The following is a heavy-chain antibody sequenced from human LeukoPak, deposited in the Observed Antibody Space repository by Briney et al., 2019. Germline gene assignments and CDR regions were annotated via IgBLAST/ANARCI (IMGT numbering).Heavy chain of an antibody. CDR3: TAGVGSSDHDY. V-gene: IGHV3-15*01. CDR1: GFTFTNAW. J-gene: IGHJ4*02. CDR2: VKSKTSGGTV. D-gene: IGHD1-26*01. Sequence: GGSLRLSCAASGFTFTNAWMSWVRQAPVKGLEWVGRVKSKTSGGTVDYAAPVKVRFTISRDDSKNTLWLQMNSLKTEDTAVYYCTAGVGSSDHDYWGQGTLVTVSS.